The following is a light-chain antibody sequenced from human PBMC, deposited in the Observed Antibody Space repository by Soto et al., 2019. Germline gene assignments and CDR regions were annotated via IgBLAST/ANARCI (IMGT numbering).Light chain of an antibody. J-gene: IGLJ1*01. V-gene: IGLV2-14*01. CDR1: STDIGAYNY. CDR2: EVT. Sequence: QSALTQPASVSGSPGQSITISCTGTSTDIGAYNYVSWYQQHPGKAPKLLIYEVTNRPSGVSNRFSGSKSSNTASLTISGLQAEDEANYYCNSYTTVSNRVFGTGTKVTVL. CDR3: NSYTTVSNRV.